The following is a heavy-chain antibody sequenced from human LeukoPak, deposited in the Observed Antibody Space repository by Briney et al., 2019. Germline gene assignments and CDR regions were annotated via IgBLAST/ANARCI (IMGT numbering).Heavy chain of an antibody. D-gene: IGHD3-9*01. CDR1: GYTFTSYD. Sequence: GASVKVSCKASGYTFTSYDIHWVRQATAQGLAWMGWMNPNSGNTGYAQKFQGRVTMTRNTSISTAYMELSSLRSEDTAVYYCARTPGKLRYFDWLLPPNYYYYGMDVWGQGTTVTVSS. J-gene: IGHJ6*02. V-gene: IGHV1-8*01. CDR2: MNPNSGNT. CDR3: ARTPGKLRYFDWLLPPNYYYYGMDV.